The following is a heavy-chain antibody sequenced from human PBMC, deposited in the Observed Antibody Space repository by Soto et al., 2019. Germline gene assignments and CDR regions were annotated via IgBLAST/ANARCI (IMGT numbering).Heavy chain of an antibody. CDR2: INPNSGGT. Sequence: ASVKVSCKASGYTFTGYYMHWVRQAPGQGLEWMGWINPNSGGTNYAQKFQGWVTMTRDTSISTAYMEMSRLRSDDTAVYYCARDLVVGATESYYYGMDVWGQGTTVTVS. CDR3: ARDLVVGATESYYYGMDV. J-gene: IGHJ6*02. D-gene: IGHD1-26*01. V-gene: IGHV1-2*04. CDR1: GYTFTGYY.